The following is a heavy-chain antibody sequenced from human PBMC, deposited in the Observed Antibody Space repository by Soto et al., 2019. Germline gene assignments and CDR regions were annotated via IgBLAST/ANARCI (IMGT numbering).Heavy chain of an antibody. CDR3: AREYCDSTRCFLPDY. CDR2: INPYNGNT. CDR1: GYTFTSYG. D-gene: IGHD2-2*01. Sequence: ASVKVSCKASGYTFTSYGLSWVRQAPGQGLEWMGWINPYNGNTKDTQKLQGRVTTTTDTSTSTAYMELRSLRSDDTTVYYCAREYCDSTRCFLPDYWGQGALVTVSS. J-gene: IGHJ4*02. V-gene: IGHV1-18*01.